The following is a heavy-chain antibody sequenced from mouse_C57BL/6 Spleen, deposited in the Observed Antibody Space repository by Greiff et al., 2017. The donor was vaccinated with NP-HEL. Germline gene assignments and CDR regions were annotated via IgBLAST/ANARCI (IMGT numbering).Heavy chain of an antibody. V-gene: IGHV1-80*01. CDR1: GYAFSSYW. CDR3: ARRDYGSHFDY. J-gene: IGHJ2*01. D-gene: IGHD1-1*01. CDR2: IYPGDGDT. Sequence: QVQLQQSGAELVKPGASVKISCKASGYAFSSYWMNWVKQRPGKGLEWIGQIYPGDGDTNYNGKFKGKATLTADKSSSTAYMQLSSLTSEDSAVYFCARRDYGSHFDYWGQGTTLTVSS.